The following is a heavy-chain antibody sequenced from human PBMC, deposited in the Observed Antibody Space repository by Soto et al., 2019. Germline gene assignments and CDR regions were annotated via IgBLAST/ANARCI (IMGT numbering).Heavy chain of an antibody. V-gene: IGHV4-34*01. CDR2: INHSGST. D-gene: IGHD5-18*01. Sequence: KPSETLSLTCAVYGWSFSGYYWSWIRQPPGKGLEWIGEINHSGSTNYNPSLKSRVTISVDTSKNQFSLKLSSVTAADTAVYYCARNIKEERGYSYGSAPNTTDYPGQAPVLTVSS. CDR1: GWSFSGYY. J-gene: IGHJ4*02. CDR3: ARNIKEERGYSYGSAPNTTDY.